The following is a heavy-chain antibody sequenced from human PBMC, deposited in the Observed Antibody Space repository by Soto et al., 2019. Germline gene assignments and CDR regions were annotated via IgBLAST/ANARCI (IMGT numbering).Heavy chain of an antibody. CDR2: IYHSGST. J-gene: IGHJ4*02. V-gene: IGHV4-30-2*01. CDR1: GGSISSGDYS. Sequence: SETLSLTCAVSGGSISSGDYSWSWIRQPPGKGLEWIGYIYHSGSTYYNPSLESRVTMSVDTSKNQFSLKLSSVAAADTAVYYCARHTDIVSSTVYNWGQGILVTAPQ. CDR3: ARHTDIVSSTVYN. D-gene: IGHD5-12*01.